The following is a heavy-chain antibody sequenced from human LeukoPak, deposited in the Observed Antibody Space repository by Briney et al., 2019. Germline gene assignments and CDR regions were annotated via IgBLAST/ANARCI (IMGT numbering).Heavy chain of an antibody. J-gene: IGHJ2*01. CDR1: GFTFSSYW. CDR3: ARGGNGWYFDL. CDR2: IHHSGNT. Sequence: PGGSLRLSCAASGFTFSSYWMSWVRQPPGKGLEWIGEIHHSGNTNYNPSLKSRVTISVDTSKNQFSLKLSSVTAADTAVYYCARGGNGWYFDLWGRDTLVTVSS. D-gene: IGHD4-23*01. V-gene: IGHV4-34*01.